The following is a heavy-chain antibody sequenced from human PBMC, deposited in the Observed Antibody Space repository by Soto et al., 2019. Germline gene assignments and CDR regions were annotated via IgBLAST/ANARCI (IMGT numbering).Heavy chain of an antibody. J-gene: IGHJ3*01. CDR3: ARDFDSSGNYYAGGAFDF. Sequence: ASVKVSCKASGYTFTSYGISWVRQAPGQGLEWMGWISAYKGNTHYTQNLQGRVTVTTDTSTSTAHMELRGLRSDDTAVYYCARDFDSSGNYYAGGAFDFWGQGTLVTVSS. CDR1: GYTFTSYG. D-gene: IGHD3-22*01. CDR2: ISAYKGNT. V-gene: IGHV1-18*04.